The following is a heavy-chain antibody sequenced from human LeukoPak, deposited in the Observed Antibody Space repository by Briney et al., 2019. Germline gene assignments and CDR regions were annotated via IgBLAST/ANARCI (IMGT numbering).Heavy chain of an antibody. D-gene: IGHD3-22*01. CDR2: TYHAGHI. CDR1: GGSISSENW. J-gene: IGHJ6*03. CDR3: ARGCDSSGYYYYYYMDV. V-gene: IGHV4-4*02. Sequence: PSETLSLTCGVFGGSISSENWWNWVRQPPGKGLEWIGETYHAGHINYNPSLKSRVTISMDKSKNQLYLKVTSVTAADTAVYYCARGCDSSGYYYYYYMDVWGKGTTVTISS.